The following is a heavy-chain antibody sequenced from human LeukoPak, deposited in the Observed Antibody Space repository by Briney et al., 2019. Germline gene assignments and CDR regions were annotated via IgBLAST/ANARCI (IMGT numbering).Heavy chain of an antibody. D-gene: IGHD2-21*02. CDR3: AREMRVVVTAYLDY. V-gene: IGHV3-48*04. CDR1: GFTFSSYS. J-gene: IGHJ4*02. Sequence: GGSLRLSCAASGFTFSSYSMMWVRQAPGKGLEWVSYISSSGSTIYYADSVKGRFTISRDNAKNSLYLQMNSVRAEDTAVYYCAREMRVVVTAYLDYWDQGTLVTVSS. CDR2: ISSSGSTI.